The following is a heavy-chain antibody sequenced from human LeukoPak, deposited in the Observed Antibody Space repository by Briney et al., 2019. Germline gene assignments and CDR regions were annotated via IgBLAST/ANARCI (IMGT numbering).Heavy chain of an antibody. Sequence: KTSETLSLTCTVSGGSMSSYYWSWIRQSPGKGLEWIGHIYYSGSTNYHPSLKTRVTISVDTSKNQFSLKLSSVTAADTAVYYCASYGSSFHRHYYYMDVWGKGTTVTVSS. D-gene: IGHD6-13*01. CDR3: ASYGSSFHRHYYYMDV. J-gene: IGHJ6*03. CDR1: GGSMSSYY. V-gene: IGHV4-59*01. CDR2: IYYSGST.